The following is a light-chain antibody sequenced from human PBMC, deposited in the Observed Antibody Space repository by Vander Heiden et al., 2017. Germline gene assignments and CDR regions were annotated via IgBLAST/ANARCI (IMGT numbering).Light chain of an antibody. CDR1: TGAVTSGHY. V-gene: IGLV7-46*01. Sequence: VATQKPSLTVSPEGTVTLACGSSTGAVTSGHYPYWFQQKTGQDPRTLIYDTSNKHSWTPARFSGSLLGGKAALTLSGAQPEDEAEYYCLLSYSGAWVFGGGTKLTVL. J-gene: IGLJ3*02. CDR2: DTS. CDR3: LLSYSGAWV.